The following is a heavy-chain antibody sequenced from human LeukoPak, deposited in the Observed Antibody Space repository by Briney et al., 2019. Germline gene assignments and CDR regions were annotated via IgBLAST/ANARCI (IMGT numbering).Heavy chain of an antibody. CDR2: ISSSSSYI. Sequence: GGSLRLSCAASGFTFSSYSMNWVRQAPGKGLEWVSSISSSSSYIYYADSVKGRFTISRDNSKNTLYLQMNSLRAEDTAVYYCAKDSYGAIPFDYWGQGTLVTVSS. CDR1: GFTFSSYS. V-gene: IGHV3-21*01. J-gene: IGHJ4*02. D-gene: IGHD4-17*01. CDR3: AKDSYGAIPFDY.